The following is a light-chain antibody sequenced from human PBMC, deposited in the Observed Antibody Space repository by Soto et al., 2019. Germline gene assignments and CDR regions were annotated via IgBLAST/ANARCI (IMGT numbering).Light chain of an antibody. CDR3: SSYTSSSTPLV. CDR1: SSDVGGYNY. J-gene: IGLJ3*02. Sequence: QSVLTQPASVSGSPGQSITISCTGTSSDVGGYNYVSWYQQHPGKPPKLMIYDVTNRPSGVSNRFSGSKSGNTASLTISGLQAEDEADYYCSSYTSSSTPLVFGGGTKLTVL. CDR2: DVT. V-gene: IGLV2-14*01.